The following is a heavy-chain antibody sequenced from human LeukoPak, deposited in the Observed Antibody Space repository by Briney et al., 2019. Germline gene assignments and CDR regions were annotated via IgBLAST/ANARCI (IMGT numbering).Heavy chain of an antibody. Sequence: SETLSLTCAVSGYSISSCYYWGWIRQPPGKGLEWIGSIYHNGSTYYNPSLKSRVTISVDTSKNQFSLKLSSVTAPDTAVDYCATPLLFSQGYCQQWGEGTLVTVSS. CDR1: GYSISSCYY. CDR3: ATPLLFSQGYCQQ. CDR2: IYHNGST. J-gene: IGHJ1*01. D-gene: IGHD2-21*02. V-gene: IGHV4-38-2*01.